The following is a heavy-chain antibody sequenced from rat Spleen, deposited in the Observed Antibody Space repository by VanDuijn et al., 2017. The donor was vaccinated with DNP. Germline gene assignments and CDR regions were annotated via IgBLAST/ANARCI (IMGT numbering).Heavy chain of an antibody. J-gene: IGHJ3*01. CDR3: ATSTGAY. D-gene: IGHD1-2*01. V-gene: IGHV5-31*01. Sequence: EVQLVESGGDLVQPGRSLKLSCVASGFTFNNYWMIWIRQVPGKGLDWVASITSSGGSSYYPDSVKGRFTFSRDNAKSTLYLQMDSLRSEDTATYYCATSTGAYWGQGTLVTVSS. CDR1: GFTFNNYW. CDR2: ITSSGGSS.